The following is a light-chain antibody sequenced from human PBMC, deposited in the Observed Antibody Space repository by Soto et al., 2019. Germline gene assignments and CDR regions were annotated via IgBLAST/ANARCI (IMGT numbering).Light chain of an antibody. CDR2: DAS. J-gene: IGKJ1*01. Sequence: EIVLTQSPATLSLSPGERATLFCRASQSVSNFLAWYQQKPGQAPRLLISDASNRATGIPGRFSGSGSGTDFSLTISSLEPGDFAVYYCQQRSNWPWTFGQGTKVEIK. CDR3: QQRSNWPWT. V-gene: IGKV3-11*01. CDR1: QSVSNF.